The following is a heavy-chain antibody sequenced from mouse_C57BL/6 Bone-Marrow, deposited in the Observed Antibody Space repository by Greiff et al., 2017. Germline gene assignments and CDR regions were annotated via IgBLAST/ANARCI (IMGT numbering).Heavy chain of an antibody. V-gene: IGHV7-1*01. J-gene: IGHJ4*01. CDR3: ARDDGYYGDAMDY. CDR2: SRNKANDYTT. D-gene: IGHD2-3*01. Sequence: EVQGVESGGGLVQSGRSLRLSCATSGFTFSDFYMEWVRQAPGKGLEWIAASRNKANDYTTEYSASVKGRFIVSRDTSQSILYLQMNALRAEDTAIYYCARDDGYYGDAMDYWGQGTSVTVSS. CDR1: GFTFSDFY.